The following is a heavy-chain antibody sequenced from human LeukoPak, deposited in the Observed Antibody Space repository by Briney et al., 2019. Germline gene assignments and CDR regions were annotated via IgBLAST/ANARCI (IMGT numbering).Heavy chain of an antibody. CDR2: ISSSSSYI. CDR1: GFTFSSYS. V-gene: IGHV3-21*01. J-gene: IGHJ4*02. D-gene: IGHD3-3*01. Sequence: GGSLRLSCAASGFTFSSYSMNWVRQAPGKGLEWVSSISSSSSYIYYADSVKGRFTISRDNAKNSLYLQMNSLRAEDTAVYYCAKASARRTYYDFWSGFDYWGQGTLVTVSS. CDR3: AKASARRTYYDFWSGFDY.